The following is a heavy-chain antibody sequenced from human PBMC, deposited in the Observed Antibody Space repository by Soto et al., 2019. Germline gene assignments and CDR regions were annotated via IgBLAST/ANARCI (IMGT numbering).Heavy chain of an antibody. V-gene: IGHV3-23*01. D-gene: IGHD2-2*01. Sequence: VHLLESGGGLVQPGGSLRLSCAASGFTFSSYAMSWVRQAPGKGLEWVSAISGSGGSTYYADSVKGRFTISRDNSKNTLYLQMNSLRAEDTAVYYCATGGYCTSNTCLATDWGQGTLVTVSS. J-gene: IGHJ4*02. CDR3: ATGGYCTSNTCLATD. CDR2: ISGSGGST. CDR1: GFTFSSYA.